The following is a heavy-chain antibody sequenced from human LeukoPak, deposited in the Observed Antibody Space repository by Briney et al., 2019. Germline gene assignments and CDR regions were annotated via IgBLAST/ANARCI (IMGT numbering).Heavy chain of an antibody. J-gene: IGHJ4*02. CDR2: ISAYNGNT. V-gene: IGHV1-18*01. Sequence: ASVKVSCKASGYTFTSYGISWVRQAPGQGLEWMGWISAYNGNTNYAQKLQGRVTMTTDTSTSTAYMELRSLRSDDTAVYYCARDYYYDSSGYKEYYFDYWGQGTLVTVSS. CDR3: ARDYYYDSSGYKEYYFDY. D-gene: IGHD3-22*01. CDR1: GYTFTSYG.